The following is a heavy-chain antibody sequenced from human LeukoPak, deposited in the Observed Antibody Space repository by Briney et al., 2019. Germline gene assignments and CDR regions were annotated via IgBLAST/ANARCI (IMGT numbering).Heavy chain of an antibody. V-gene: IGHV4-59*01. CDR1: GGSISSYY. J-gene: IGHJ5*02. D-gene: IGHD3-10*01. CDR3: ARDSMYYYGSGNVAHWFDP. Sequence: PSETLSLTCTVSGGSISSYYWSWIRQLPGKGLEWIGYIYYSGSTNYNPSLKSRVTISVDTSKNQFSLKLSSVTAADTAVYYCARDSMYYYGSGNVAHWFDPWGQGTLVTVSS. CDR2: IYYSGST.